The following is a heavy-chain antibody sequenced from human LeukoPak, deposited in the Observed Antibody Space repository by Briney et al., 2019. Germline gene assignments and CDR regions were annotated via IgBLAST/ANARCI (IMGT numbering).Heavy chain of an antibody. Sequence: NTSQTLSLTCAVYGGSFSGYYWSWIRQPPGKGLEWIGEINHSGSTNYNPSLKSRVTISVDTSKNQFSLKLSSVTAADTAVYYCARPRWGYGGNSGAFDIWGQGTMVTVSS. D-gene: IGHD4-23*01. V-gene: IGHV4-34*01. J-gene: IGHJ3*02. CDR3: ARPRWGYGGNSGAFDI. CDR1: GGSFSGYY. CDR2: INHSGST.